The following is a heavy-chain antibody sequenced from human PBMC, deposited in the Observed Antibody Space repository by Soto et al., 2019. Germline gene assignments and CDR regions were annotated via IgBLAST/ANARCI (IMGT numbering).Heavy chain of an antibody. CDR2: ISGSGGST. J-gene: IGHJ6*02. CDR1: GFTFSSYA. V-gene: IGHV3-23*01. CDR3: AKREVYYVHTYCMDV. D-gene: IGHD3-22*01. Sequence: EVQLLESGGGLVQPGGSLRLSCAASGFTFSSYAMSWVRQAPGKGLEWVSAISGSGGSTYYADSVKGRFTISRDNSKNSLYLQMNSLRAEDMAVYYRAKREVYYVHTYCMDVWGQGTTVTVSS.